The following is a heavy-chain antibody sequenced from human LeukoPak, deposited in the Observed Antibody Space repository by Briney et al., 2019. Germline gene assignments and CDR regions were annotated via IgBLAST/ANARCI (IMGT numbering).Heavy chain of an antibody. CDR1: GFTFSSYE. CDR2: ISSSGSTV. CDR3: ARDLRVATSGARFDY. V-gene: IGHV3-48*03. D-gene: IGHD5-12*01. Sequence: GGSLRLSCAASGFTFSSYEMHWVRQAPGKGLEWVSYISSSGSTVYYADSVKGRFTISRDNAKNSLYLQMNSLRAEDTAVYYCARDLRVATSGARFDYWGQGTLVTVSS. J-gene: IGHJ4*02.